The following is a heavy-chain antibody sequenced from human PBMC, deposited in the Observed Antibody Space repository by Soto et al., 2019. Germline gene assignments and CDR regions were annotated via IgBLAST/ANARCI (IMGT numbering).Heavy chain of an antibody. CDR2: INHSGST. V-gene: IGHV4-34*01. CDR3: ARDRCTNGVCYEFDP. D-gene: IGHD2-8*01. Sequence: PSETLSLTCAVYGGSFSGYYWSWIRQPPGKGLEWIGEINHSGSTNYNPSLKSRITISVDTSKNQFSLKLSSVTAADTAVYYCARDRCTNGVCYEFDPWGQGTLVTVSS. CDR1: GGSFSGYY. J-gene: IGHJ5*02.